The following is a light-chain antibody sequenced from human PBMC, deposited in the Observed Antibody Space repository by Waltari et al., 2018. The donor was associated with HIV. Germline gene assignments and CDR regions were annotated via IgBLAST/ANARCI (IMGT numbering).Light chain of an antibody. CDR2: KDS. J-gene: IGLJ2*01. Sequence: SYELTQPPSVSVSPGQTAGITCSGDVLSKQFVYWYQQKTGQAPSLLLYKDSQRPSGVPERFSVSTSGTTVTLTITGVLAEDEAEYYCQSADKNIKSVVFGGGTKLTVL. V-gene: IGLV3-25*03. CDR1: VLSKQF. CDR3: QSADKNIKSVV.